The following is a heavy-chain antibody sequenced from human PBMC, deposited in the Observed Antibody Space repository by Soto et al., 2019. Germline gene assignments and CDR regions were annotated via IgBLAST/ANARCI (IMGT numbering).Heavy chain of an antibody. V-gene: IGHV3-73*02. D-gene: IGHD2-15*01. J-gene: IGHJ5*02. CDR1: GFTFRGSA. Sequence: EVQLVESGGGLVQPGGSLKLSCAASGFTFRGSAMHWVRQASGKGLEWVGRIRNKANSYATAYAASVKGRFTISRDDSKTTAYLQMNSLKTEDTAVYYCTSHSPEDMIRTWGQGTLVTVSS. CDR3: TSHSPEDMIRT. CDR2: IRNKANSYAT.